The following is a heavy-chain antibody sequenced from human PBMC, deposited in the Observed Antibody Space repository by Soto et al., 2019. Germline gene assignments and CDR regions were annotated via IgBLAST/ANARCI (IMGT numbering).Heavy chain of an antibody. J-gene: IGHJ4*02. CDR2: ISYDGSNK. Sequence: GGSLRLSCAASGFTFSSYAMHWVRQAPGKGLEWVAVISYDGSNKYYADSVKGRFTISRDNSKNTLYLQMNSLRAEDTAVYYCASVLQRLQFNPLLPLDYWGQGTLVTVSS. V-gene: IGHV3-30-3*01. CDR3: ASVLQRLQFNPLLPLDY. D-gene: IGHD6-25*01. CDR1: GFTFSSYA.